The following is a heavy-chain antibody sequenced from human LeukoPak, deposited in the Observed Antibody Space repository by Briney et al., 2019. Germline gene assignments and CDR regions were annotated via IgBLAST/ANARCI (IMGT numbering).Heavy chain of an antibody. D-gene: IGHD3/OR15-3a*01. Sequence: GGSLRLPCAASGFPFSRYSMNWVRQAPGEGPEWVSSITSSSSNKDYVDSVKGRFTVSRYNAKNSLYLQMDSLRGEDTAVYYCARHRGFPTTAKKLIYHWGQGTLVTVSS. J-gene: IGHJ4*01. CDR1: GFPFSRYS. V-gene: IGHV3-21*01. CDR2: ITSSSSNK. CDR3: ARHRGFPTTAKKLIYH.